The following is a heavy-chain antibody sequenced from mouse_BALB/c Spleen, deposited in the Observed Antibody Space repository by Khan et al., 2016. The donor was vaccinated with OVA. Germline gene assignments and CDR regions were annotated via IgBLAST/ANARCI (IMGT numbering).Heavy chain of an antibody. CDR3: SRGGGGDKFAY. CDR2: ISTYYGDA. Sequence: QIQLVQSGAELVRPGVSVKISCKGSGYRFTDFPMHWVKQSHAKSLEWIGVISTYYGDASYNQKFKGKATMTVDKSSSTAYMELARLTSEDSAIYYCSRGGGGDKFAYWGQGTLVTASA. CDR1: GYRFTDFP. J-gene: IGHJ3*01. V-gene: IGHV1S137*01.